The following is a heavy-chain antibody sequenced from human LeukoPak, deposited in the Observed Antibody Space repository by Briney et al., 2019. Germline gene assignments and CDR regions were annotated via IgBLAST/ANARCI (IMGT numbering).Heavy chain of an antibody. V-gene: IGHV4-39*07. CDR2: IYNSANT. Sequence: TSETLSLTCTVSGASISNDDYCWAWVRQPPGKGLEWIGTIYNSANTYYNPPLKSRVTLSLDASKNQISLTLSSVTAADTAVYYCARDHIDGFNPNNWFAPWGRGTLVTVSS. J-gene: IGHJ5*02. CDR3: ARDHIDGFNPNNWFAP. D-gene: IGHD5-24*01. CDR1: GASISNDDYC.